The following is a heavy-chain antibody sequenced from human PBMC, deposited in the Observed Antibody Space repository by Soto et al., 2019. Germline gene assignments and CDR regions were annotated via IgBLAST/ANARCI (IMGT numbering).Heavy chain of an antibody. V-gene: IGHV3-53*01. CDR1: VFTVSCNH. CDR3: DREAPMDV. Sequence: PWGSLQLTCVSSVFTVSCNHMSWVRQAPGKGLELVSVICRAGLIYYADSVMGRFTISRDISKNILYLEMTSLSADDTALYYCDREAPMDVWGQGTTVTVSS. J-gene: IGHJ6*01. CDR2: ICRAGLI.